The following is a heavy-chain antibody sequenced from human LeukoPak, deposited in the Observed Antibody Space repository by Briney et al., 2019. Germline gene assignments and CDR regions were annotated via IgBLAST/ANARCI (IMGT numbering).Heavy chain of an antibody. D-gene: IGHD3-10*01. Sequence: PSETLSLTCTASPDSVTDYYWSWIRQPVGKGLEWIGYIYDIGSTNYNPSLRSRVTMSLDRSKSQFSLKLTSVTAADTAVYYCARGGSFYYYMDAWGKGTTVTVSS. CDR3: ARGGSFYYYMDA. CDR2: IYDIGST. CDR1: PDSVTDYY. V-gene: IGHV4-4*07. J-gene: IGHJ6*03.